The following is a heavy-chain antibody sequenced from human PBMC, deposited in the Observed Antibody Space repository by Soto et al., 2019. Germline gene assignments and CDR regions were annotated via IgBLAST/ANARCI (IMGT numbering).Heavy chain of an antibody. CDR3: ARCGYTLEYTYYGMDV. D-gene: IGHD5-12*01. Sequence: ASLKVSCKASGYTFTSYGISWVRQAPGQGLEWMGWISAYNGNTNYAQKLQGRVTMTTDTSTSTAYMELRSLRSDDTAVYYCARCGYTLEYTYYGMDVWGQGTTVTVSS. V-gene: IGHV1-18*01. CDR1: GYTFTSYG. J-gene: IGHJ6*02. CDR2: ISAYNGNT.